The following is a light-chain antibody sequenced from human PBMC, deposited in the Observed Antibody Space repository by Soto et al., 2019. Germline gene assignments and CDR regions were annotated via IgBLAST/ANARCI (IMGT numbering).Light chain of an antibody. CDR1: QGISSA. J-gene: IGKJ2*01. V-gene: IGKV1-13*02. Sequence: AIRLTQSPSSLSASVGDRVTITCRASQGISSALAWYQQKPGKAPKLLIYDASSLESGVPSRFSGSGSGTDFTLTISSLQPEDFAPYYCQQFNSYPLSYTFGQGTKLEIK. CDR3: QQFNSYPLSYT. CDR2: DAS.